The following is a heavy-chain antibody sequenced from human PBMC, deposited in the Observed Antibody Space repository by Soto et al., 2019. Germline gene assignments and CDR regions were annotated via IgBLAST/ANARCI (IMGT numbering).Heavy chain of an antibody. V-gene: IGHV3-7*01. J-gene: IGHJ5*02. D-gene: IGHD3-9*01. Sequence: GGSLRLSCAASGFTFSSYWMSWVRQAPGKGLEWVANIKQDGSEKYYVDSVKGRFTISRDNAKNSLYLQMNSLRAEDTAVYYCARDRVLGRYFDWLRGWFDPWGQGTLVTVSS. CDR1: GFTFSSYW. CDR2: IKQDGSEK. CDR3: ARDRVLGRYFDWLRGWFDP.